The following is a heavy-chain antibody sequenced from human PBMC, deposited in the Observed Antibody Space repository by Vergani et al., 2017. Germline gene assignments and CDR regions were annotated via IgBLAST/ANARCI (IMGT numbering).Heavy chain of an antibody. Sequence: QVQLQESGPGLVKPSQTLSLTCTVSGGSISSGSYYWSWIRQPAGKGLEWVGRIETSGSTNYNPSLKSRVTMSVYTSKNQFSLKLSSVTAADTAVYYCARVRYYYDSSGYYFDCWDQGTLVSVSS. CDR3: ARVRYYYDSSGYYFDC. V-gene: IGHV4-61*02. D-gene: IGHD3-22*01. J-gene: IGHJ4*02. CDR1: GGSISSGSYY. CDR2: IETSGST.